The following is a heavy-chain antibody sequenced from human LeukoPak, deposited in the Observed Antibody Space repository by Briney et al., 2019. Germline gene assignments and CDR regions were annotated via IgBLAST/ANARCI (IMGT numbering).Heavy chain of an antibody. J-gene: IGHJ4*02. CDR3: AKDEITMVRGVISDLDY. D-gene: IGHD3-10*01. CDR2: ISGSGGST. V-gene: IGHV3-23*01. Sequence: PGGSLRLSCAASGFTFSSYAMSWVRQAPGKGLEWVSAISGSGGSTYYADSVKGRFTISRDNSKNTLYLQMNSLRAEDTAVYYCAKDEITMVRGVISDLDYWGQGTLVTVSS. CDR1: GFTFSSYA.